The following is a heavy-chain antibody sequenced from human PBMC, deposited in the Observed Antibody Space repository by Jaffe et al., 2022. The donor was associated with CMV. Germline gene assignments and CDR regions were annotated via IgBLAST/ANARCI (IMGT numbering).Heavy chain of an antibody. CDR2: ISWNSGSI. CDR1: GFTFDDYA. Sequence: EVQLVESGGGLVQPGRSLRLSCAASGFTFDDYAMHWVRQAPGKGLEWVSGISWNSGSIGYADSVKGRFTISRDNAKNSLYLQMNSLRAEDTALYYCAKDMGQQWLDLSPNPFDYWGQGTLVTVSS. CDR3: AKDMGQQWLDLSPNPFDY. V-gene: IGHV3-9*01. D-gene: IGHD6-19*01. J-gene: IGHJ4*02.